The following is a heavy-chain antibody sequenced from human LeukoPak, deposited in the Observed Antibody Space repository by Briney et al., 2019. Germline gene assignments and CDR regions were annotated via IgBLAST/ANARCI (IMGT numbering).Heavy chain of an antibody. Sequence: PGGSLRLSCAASGFTFSNAEMTWVPQTPGKGLEWVGRIKRKTDGGTTDYAAPVKGRFNISRDDSKNMVYLQMNSLKTEDTAVYYCTTDVVVTGFDCWGQGTLVSVSS. V-gene: IGHV3-15*01. CDR3: TTDVVVTGFDC. D-gene: IGHD2-21*02. CDR2: IKRKTDGGTT. J-gene: IGHJ4*02. CDR1: GFTFSNAE.